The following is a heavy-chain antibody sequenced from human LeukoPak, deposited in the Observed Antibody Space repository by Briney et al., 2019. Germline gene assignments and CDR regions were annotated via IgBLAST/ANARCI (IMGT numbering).Heavy chain of an antibody. V-gene: IGHV3-20*01. J-gene: IGHJ4*02. CDR3: AGVGGSGTYVPLYYFDY. D-gene: IGHD3-10*01. CDR1: GFTFDDYS. Sequence: GGSLRLSCAASGFTFDDYSMSWVRQAPGKALEWVSTINWNGGTAHYADSLKGRFTISRDNAKNCLYLQMNSLRAEDTALYHCAGVGGSGTYVPLYYFDYWGQGALVTVSS. CDR2: INWNGGTA.